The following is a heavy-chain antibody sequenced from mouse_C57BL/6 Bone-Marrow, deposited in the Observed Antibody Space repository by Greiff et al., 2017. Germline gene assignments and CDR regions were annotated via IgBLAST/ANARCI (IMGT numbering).Heavy chain of an antibody. Sequence: QVQLQQPGAELVKPGASVKVSCKASGYTFTSYWMHWVKQRPGQGLEWIGRIHPSDSDTNYNQKFQGKATLTVDKSSSTAYMQLSSLTSEDSAVYYWATYYSNNLYAMDYWGQGTSVTVSS. CDR2: IHPSDSDT. J-gene: IGHJ4*01. CDR1: GYTFTSYW. CDR3: ATYYSNNLYAMDY. D-gene: IGHD2-5*01. V-gene: IGHV1-74*01.